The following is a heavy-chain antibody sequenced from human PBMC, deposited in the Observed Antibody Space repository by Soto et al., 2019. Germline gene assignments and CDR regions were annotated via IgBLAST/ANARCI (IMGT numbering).Heavy chain of an antibody. CDR1: VGSFSGDY. CDR3: AIGEWFGELTYSK. D-gene: IGHD3-10*01. CDR2: INHSGST. Sequence: SEPLSLPCAVYVGSFSGDYWSWIRQPPGKGLEWIGEINHSGSTNYNPSLKSRVTISVDTSKNQFSLKLSSVTAADTAVYYCAIGEWFGELTYSKWGQGTLVTVSS. V-gene: IGHV4-34*01. J-gene: IGHJ4*02.